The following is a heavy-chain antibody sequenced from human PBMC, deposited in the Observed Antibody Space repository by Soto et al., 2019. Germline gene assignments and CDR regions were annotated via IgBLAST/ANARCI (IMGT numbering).Heavy chain of an antibody. V-gene: IGHV3-30-3*01. CDR2: ISYDGSNK. J-gene: IGHJ5*02. CDR3: AREVLWYGSYPKYNWFDP. Sequence: QVQLVESGGGVVQPGRSLRLSCAASGFTFSSYAMHWVRQAPGKGLEWVAGISYDGSNKYYADSVKGRFTISRDNSKNTLYLQMNSLRAEDTAVYYCAREVLWYGSYPKYNWFDPWGQGTLVTVSS. CDR1: GFTFSSYA. D-gene: IGHD6-13*01.